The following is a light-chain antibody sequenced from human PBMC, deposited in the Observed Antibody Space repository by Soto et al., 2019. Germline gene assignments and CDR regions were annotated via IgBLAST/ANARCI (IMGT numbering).Light chain of an antibody. J-gene: IGKJ1*01. CDR3: QQYGSSPPAT. CDR1: QSVSSSY. V-gene: IGKV3-20*01. CDR2: GAS. Sequence: EVVLTQSPGTLSLSPGERATLSCRASQSVSSSYLAWYQQKPGQAPRLLIYGASSRATGIPDRFSGSGSGTDFTLTISRLEPEDFAVYYCQQYGSSPPATFGQGDQGGYQ.